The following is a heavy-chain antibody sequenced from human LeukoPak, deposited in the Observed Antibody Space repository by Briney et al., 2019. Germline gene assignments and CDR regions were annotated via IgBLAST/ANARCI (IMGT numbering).Heavy chain of an antibody. CDR1: GFTFSDYY. V-gene: IGHV3-11*01. CDR2: ISSSGRTI. Sequence: GGSLRLSCTVPGFTFSDYYMSWIRQAPGKGLEWVSYISSSGRTIYYADSVKGRFTISRDNSKNTLYLQMNSLRAEDTAVYYCAKTGNPATGDYWGQGTLVTVSS. J-gene: IGHJ4*02. D-gene: IGHD1-1*01. CDR3: AKTGNPATGDY.